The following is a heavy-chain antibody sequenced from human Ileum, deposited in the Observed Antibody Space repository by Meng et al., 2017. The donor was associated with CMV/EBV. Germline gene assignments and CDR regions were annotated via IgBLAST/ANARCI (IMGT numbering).Heavy chain of an antibody. Sequence: GESLKISCAASGFTFSTYAMSWVRQAPGKGLEWVSTIKSTGSPTYYADSVKGRFTISRENSKNTLYLQMNSLRAEDTALYYCAKVGGGPSILRDYWGQGNLVTVSS. V-gene: IGHV3-23*05. CDR1: GFTFSTYA. CDR2: IKSTGSPT. CDR3: AKVGGGPSILRDY. J-gene: IGHJ4*02. D-gene: IGHD3-3*02.